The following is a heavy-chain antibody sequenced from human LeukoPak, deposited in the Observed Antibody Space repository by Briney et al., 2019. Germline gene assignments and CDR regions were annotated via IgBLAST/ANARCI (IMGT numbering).Heavy chain of an antibody. CDR3: ARDVDMITFGGVIVRVNYFDY. CDR2: INHTGNT. D-gene: IGHD3-16*02. J-gene: IGHJ4*02. Sequence: SETLSLTCAVNGGSFSGYYWNWIRQPPGKRLEWIGEINHTGNTNYNPSLKRRVTISVDTSQKQFSLRLNSLTAADTAVYYCARDVDMITFGGVIVRVNYFDYWGQGTLVTVSS. CDR1: GGSFSGYY. V-gene: IGHV4-34*01.